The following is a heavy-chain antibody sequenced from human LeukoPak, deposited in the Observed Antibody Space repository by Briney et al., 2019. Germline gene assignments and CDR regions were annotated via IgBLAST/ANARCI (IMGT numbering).Heavy chain of an antibody. V-gene: IGHV5-51*01. J-gene: IGHJ6*03. CDR1: GYSFTSYW. Sequence: GESLKISCKGSGYSFTSYWIGWVRQMPGKGLEWMGIIYPGDSDTRYSPSFQGQVTISADKSISTAYLQWSSLKASDTAMYYCARATVVNRYYYYYMDVWGKGTPVTVSS. CDR3: ARATVVNRYYYYYMDV. D-gene: IGHD4-23*01. CDR2: IYPGDSDT.